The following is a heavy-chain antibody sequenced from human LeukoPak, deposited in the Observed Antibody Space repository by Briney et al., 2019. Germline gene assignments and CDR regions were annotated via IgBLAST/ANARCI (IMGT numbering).Heavy chain of an antibody. V-gene: IGHV4-39*01. D-gene: IGHD3-3*01. CDR1: GGSIRSSYYY. Sequence: PSETLSLTCTVSGGSIRSSYYYWGWIRQPPGKGLEWIGSIYDSGSTYYNPSLKSRVTISVDTSKNQFSLKLNSVTAADTAVYYCARKLEYYDFWSGYYAYGMDVWGQGTTVTVSS. CDR3: ARKLEYYDFWSGYYAYGMDV. J-gene: IGHJ6*02. CDR2: IYDSGST.